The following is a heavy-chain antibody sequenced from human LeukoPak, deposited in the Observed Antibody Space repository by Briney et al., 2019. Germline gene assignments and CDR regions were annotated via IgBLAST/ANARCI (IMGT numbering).Heavy chain of an antibody. V-gene: IGHV1-2*02. CDR3: ARDHDIDGSSWFVVAHWFDP. CDR1: GYTFTGYY. J-gene: IGHJ5*02. CDR2: INPNSGGT. D-gene: IGHD6-13*01. Sequence: GASVKVSCKASGYTFTGYYMHWVRQAPGQGLEWMGWINPNSGGTNYAQKFQGRVTMTRDTSISTAYMELSRLRSDDTAVYYCARDHDIDGSSWFVVAHWFDPWGQGTLVTVSS.